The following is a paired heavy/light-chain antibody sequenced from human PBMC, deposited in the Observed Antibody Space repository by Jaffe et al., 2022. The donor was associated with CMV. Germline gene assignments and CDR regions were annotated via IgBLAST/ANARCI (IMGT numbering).Heavy chain of an antibody. J-gene: IGHJ6*02. Sequence: EVQLVESGGGLIQPGGSLRLSCAASGFTVSSNYMSWVRQAPGKGLEWVSVIYSGGSTYYADSVKGRFTISRDNSKNTLYLQMNSLRAEDTAVYYCARDQSYGDYVSKRTPTIKYYYYGMDVWGQGTTVTVSS. D-gene: IGHD4-17*01. CDR2: IYSGGST. V-gene: IGHV3-53*01. CDR1: GFTVSSNY. CDR3: ARDQSYGDYVSKRTPTIKYYYYGMDV.
Light chain of an antibody. Sequence: QSALTQPPSASGSPGQSVTISCTGTSSDVGGYNYVSWYQQHPGKAPKLMIYEVSKRPSGVPDRFSGSKSGNTASLTVSGLQAEDEADYYCSSYAGSNNHVVFGGGTKLTVL. CDR2: EVS. CDR3: SSYAGSNNHVV. J-gene: IGLJ2*01. CDR1: SSDVGGYNY. V-gene: IGLV2-8*01.